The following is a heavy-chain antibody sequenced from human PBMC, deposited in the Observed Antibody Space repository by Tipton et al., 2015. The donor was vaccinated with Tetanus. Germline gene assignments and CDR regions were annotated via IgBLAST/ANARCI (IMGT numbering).Heavy chain of an antibody. J-gene: IGHJ4*02. CDR2: IWYGEPNI. CDR1: GFTFSSYG. V-gene: IGHV3-33*01. CDR3: ARDASRYTYGSNYFDY. D-gene: IGHD5-18*01. Sequence: RSLRLSCAASGFTFSSYGMHWVRQTPGKGLEWVAVIWYGEPNIYYADSVKGRFTISRDNSNNTLFLQVNSLRADDTALYLCARDASRYTYGSNYFDYWGQGTLVTVSS.